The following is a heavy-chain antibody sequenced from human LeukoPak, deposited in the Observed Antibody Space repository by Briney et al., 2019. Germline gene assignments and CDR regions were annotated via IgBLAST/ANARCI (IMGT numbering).Heavy chain of an antibody. V-gene: IGHV4-39*07. CDR1: GGSIRSSSYY. D-gene: IGHD2-15*01. CDR2: IYYSGST. Sequence: SETLSLTCTVAGGSIRSSSYYWGWIRQPPGKGLEWIGSIYYSGSTYYNPSLKSRVTISVDTSKNQFSLKLSSVTAADTAVYYCARVPIVVVVAATHYYYYYMDVWGKGTTVTVSS. J-gene: IGHJ6*03. CDR3: ARVPIVVVVAATHYYYYYMDV.